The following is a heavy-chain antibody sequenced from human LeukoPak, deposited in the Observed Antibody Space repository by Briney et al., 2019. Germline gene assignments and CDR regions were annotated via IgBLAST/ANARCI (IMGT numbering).Heavy chain of an antibody. CDR2: IYYSGST. J-gene: IGHJ6*03. CDR1: GGSISSYY. CDR3: ARGLYSSGYYGSYYYMDV. V-gene: IGHV4-59*01. D-gene: IGHD6-19*01. Sequence: SETLSLTCTVSGGSISSYYWSWIRQPPGKGLEWIGYIYYSGSTNYNPSLKSRVTISVDTSKNQFSLKLSSVTAADTAMYYCARGLYSSGYYGSYYYMDVWGKGTTVTIS.